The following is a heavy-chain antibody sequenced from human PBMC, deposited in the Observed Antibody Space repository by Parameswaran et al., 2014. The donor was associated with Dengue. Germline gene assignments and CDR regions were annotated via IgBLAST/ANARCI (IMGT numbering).Heavy chain of an antibody. D-gene: IGHD2-15*01. V-gene: IGHV1-46*01. CDR2: INPNGGST. J-gene: IGHJ6*02. Sequence: WVRQAPGQGPEWMGIINPNGGSTRYAQKFQGRVTMTRDTSTSTVYMELSSLKSEDTAVYYCARDGQAATYYGMDVWGQGPRSPSP. CDR3: ARDGQAATYYGMDV.